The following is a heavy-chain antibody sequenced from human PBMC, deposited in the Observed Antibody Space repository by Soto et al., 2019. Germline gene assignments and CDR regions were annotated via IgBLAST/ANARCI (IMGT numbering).Heavy chain of an antibody. CDR3: ARGIPSPWQDWYFDL. V-gene: IGHV1-69*01. D-gene: IGHD2-2*01. CDR1: GGTFSNYA. Sequence: QVQVVQSGAEVKKPGSSVKVSCKASGGTFSNYAINWVRQAPGQGLEWMGGIIPIFGTPNYDQKFQDRVTITADESTTTAYMELSNLKSEETAVYYCARGIPSPWQDWYFDLWGRGTLVTVSS. J-gene: IGHJ2*01. CDR2: IIPIFGTP.